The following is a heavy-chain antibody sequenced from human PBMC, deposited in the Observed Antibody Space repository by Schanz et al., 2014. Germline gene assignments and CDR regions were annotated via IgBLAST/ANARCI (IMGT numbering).Heavy chain of an antibody. CDR1: GGSISSGGYS. CDR2: IYYSGST. Sequence: QVQLQESGPGLVKPSQTLSLTCAVSGGSISSGGYSWNWIRQPPGKGLEWIVYIYYSGSTYYNPSLKSRVTISVDTSKNQFSLRRTSVTAADTAVYYCYGMDVWGQGTTVTVSS. CDR3: YGMDV. J-gene: IGHJ6*02. V-gene: IGHV4-30-4*07.